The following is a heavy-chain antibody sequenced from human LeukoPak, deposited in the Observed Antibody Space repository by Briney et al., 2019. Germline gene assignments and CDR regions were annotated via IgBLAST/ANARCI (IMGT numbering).Heavy chain of an antibody. J-gene: IGHJ4*02. CDR1: GFTFSSAP. Sequence: GRSLRLSCAASGFTFSSAPMSWVRQAPGKGLEWVSVIGGSGGNTNYADSVRGRFTISRDNSKNTLYLQMNSLRAEDTAVYYCAQWHTVDYWGQGTLVTVSS. V-gene: IGHV3-23*01. CDR3: AQWHTVDY. CDR2: IGGSGGNT. D-gene: IGHD2-8*01.